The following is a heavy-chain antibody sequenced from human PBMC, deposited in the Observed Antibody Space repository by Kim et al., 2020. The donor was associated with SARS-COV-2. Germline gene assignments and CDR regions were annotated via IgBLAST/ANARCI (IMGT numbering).Heavy chain of an antibody. CDR3: AKDPGHGDTLSYDYYGM. CDR2: ISYDGSNK. J-gene: IGHJ6*01. D-gene: IGHD4-17*01. CDR1: GFTFSSYG. V-gene: IGHV3-30*18. Sequence: GGSLRLSCAASGFTFSSYGMHWVRQAPGKGLEWVAVISYDGSNKYYADSVKGRFTISRDNSKNTLYLQMNSLRAEDTAVYYCAKDPGHGDTLSYDYYGM.